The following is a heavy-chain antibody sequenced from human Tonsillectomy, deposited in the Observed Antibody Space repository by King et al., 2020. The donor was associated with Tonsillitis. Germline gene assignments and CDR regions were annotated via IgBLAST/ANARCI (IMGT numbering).Heavy chain of an antibody. CDR2: ISYDGSNK. CDR3: AKDRDGFDY. Sequence: VQLVESGGGVVQPGRSLRLFCAASGFTFSSYGMHWVRQAPGKGLEWVAVISYDGSNKYYADSVKGRFTISRDDSKNTLSLQMNSLRTEDTAVYYCAKDRDGFDYWGQGTLVTVSS. V-gene: IGHV3-30*18. D-gene: IGHD5-24*01. J-gene: IGHJ4*02. CDR1: GFTFSSYG.